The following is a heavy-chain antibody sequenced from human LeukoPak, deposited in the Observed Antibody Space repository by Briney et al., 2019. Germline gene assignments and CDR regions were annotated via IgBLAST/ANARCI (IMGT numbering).Heavy chain of an antibody. Sequence: GGSLRLSCAASGLTFINFGMTWVRQAPGKGLGWVSAISGSAVITFYADSAKGRFTISRDNSKNTLYLQMNSLRAEDTALYYCAKSRLSGINDAFDIWGQGTMVTVSS. D-gene: IGHD3-3*01. J-gene: IGHJ3*02. CDR2: ISGSAVIT. CDR3: AKSRLSGINDAFDI. CDR1: GLTFINFG. V-gene: IGHV3-23*01.